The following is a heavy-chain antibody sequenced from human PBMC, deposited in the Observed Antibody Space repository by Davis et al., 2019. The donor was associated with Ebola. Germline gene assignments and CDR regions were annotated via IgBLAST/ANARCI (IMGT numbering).Heavy chain of an antibody. CDR1: GYSFTSYW. V-gene: IGHV5-10-1*04. D-gene: IGHD3-22*01. J-gene: IGHJ4*02. Sequence: GGSLRLSCKGSGYSFTSYWIGWVRQMPGKGLEWMGRIDPSDSYTNYSPSFQGQVTISADKSISTAYLQWSSLKASDTAMYYCARTNYYDSLEDYWGQGTLVTVSS. CDR3: ARTNYYDSLEDY. CDR2: IDPSDSYT.